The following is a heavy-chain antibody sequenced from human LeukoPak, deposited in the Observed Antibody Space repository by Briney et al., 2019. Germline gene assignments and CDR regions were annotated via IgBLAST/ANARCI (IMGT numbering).Heavy chain of an antibody. V-gene: IGHV3-23*01. CDR3: AKDRSDNSTWYCMDV. J-gene: IGHJ6*02. CDR2: ISGSGDTS. CDR1: GFTFSNYA. D-gene: IGHD2/OR15-2a*01. Sequence: SGGSLRLSCAASGFTFSNYAMSWVRQAPGKGPEWVSGISGSGDTSYFADSVQGRFTISRDNSKNTLYLQMNSLGAEDTAVYYCAKDRSDNSTWYCMDVWGQGTTDTVSS.